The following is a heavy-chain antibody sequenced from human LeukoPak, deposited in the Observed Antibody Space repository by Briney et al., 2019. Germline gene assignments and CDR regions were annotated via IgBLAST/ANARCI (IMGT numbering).Heavy chain of an antibody. Sequence: GGSLRLSCAASGFTFSSYAMSWVRQAPGKGLEWVSAISGSGGSTYYADSVKGRFTISRDNSKNTLYLQMNSLRAEDTAVYYCAKVMYYYDSSGAIDALDIWGQGTMVTVSS. CDR1: GFTFSSYA. J-gene: IGHJ3*02. CDR3: AKVMYYYDSSGAIDALDI. D-gene: IGHD3-22*01. CDR2: ISGSGGST. V-gene: IGHV3-23*01.